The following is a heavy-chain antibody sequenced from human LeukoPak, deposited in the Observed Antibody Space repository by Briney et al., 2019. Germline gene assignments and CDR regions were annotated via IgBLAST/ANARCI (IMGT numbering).Heavy chain of an antibody. CDR2: IYYSGST. CDR1: GGSISSSSYY. CDR3: AGEQGTYYYGSGSYYNRDAFDI. D-gene: IGHD3-10*01. V-gene: IGHV4-39*07. Sequence: SETLSLTCTVSGGSISSSSYYWGWIRQPPGKGLEWIGYIYYSGSTYYNPSLKSRVTISIDTSKNQFSLKLSSVTAADTAVYYCAGEQGTYYYGSGSYYNRDAFDIWGQGTMVTVSS. J-gene: IGHJ3*02.